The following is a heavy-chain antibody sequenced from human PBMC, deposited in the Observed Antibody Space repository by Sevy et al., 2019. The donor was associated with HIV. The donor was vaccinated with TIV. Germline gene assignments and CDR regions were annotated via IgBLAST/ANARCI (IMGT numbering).Heavy chain of an antibody. CDR3: ARDSEGDFWSGYYYYGMDV. Sequence: GGSLRLSCAASGFTFSSYSMNWVRQAPGKGLEWVSSISSSSTYIYYADSVKGRFTISRDNAKNSLYLQMNSLRAEDTAVYYCARDSEGDFWSGYYYYGMDVWGQGTTVTVSS. CDR2: ISSSSTYI. J-gene: IGHJ6*02. CDR1: GFTFSSYS. V-gene: IGHV3-21*01. D-gene: IGHD3-3*01.